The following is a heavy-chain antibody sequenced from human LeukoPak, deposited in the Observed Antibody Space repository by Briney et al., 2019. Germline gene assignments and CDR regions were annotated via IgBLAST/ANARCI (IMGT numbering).Heavy chain of an antibody. D-gene: IGHD2-21*01. V-gene: IGHV3-23*01. CDR3: AKDFRIGYFAHFDY. CDR1: GFTFRSHA. J-gene: IGHJ4*02. CDR2: IYENGGTT. Sequence: GGSLRLSCVGSGFTFRSHAMSWVRQAPEKGLEFVSGIYENGGTTYYADSVKGRFSISRGNSKNTLYLQMDSLRGEDTAVYYCAKDFRIGYFAHFDYWGQGALVTVSS.